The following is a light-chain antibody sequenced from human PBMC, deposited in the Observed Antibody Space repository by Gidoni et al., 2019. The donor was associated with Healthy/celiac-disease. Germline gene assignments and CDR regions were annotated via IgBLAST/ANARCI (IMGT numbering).Light chain of an antibody. CDR1: QSISKW. Sequence: DIQMTQSPSTLSASVGDRVTFTCRASQSISKWLAWYQQNPGKAPKLLIYKASTVKSGVPSRVSGSGSGTEFTLTISRLQPDDFATYYCQQYNTEWTFGQGTKVEIK. V-gene: IGKV1-5*03. CDR3: QQYNTEWT. J-gene: IGKJ1*01. CDR2: KAS.